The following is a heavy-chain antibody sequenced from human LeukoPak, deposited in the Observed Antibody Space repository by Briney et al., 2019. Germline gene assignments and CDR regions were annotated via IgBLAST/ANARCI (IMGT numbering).Heavy chain of an antibody. CDR3: ARTPSISYYMDV. J-gene: IGHJ6*03. Sequence: GGSLRLSCAASGFTFSSYSMNWVRRAPGKGLEWVSSISYSAYTHYADSVKGRFTISRDNAKNSLYLQMNSLRAEDTAVYYCARTPSISYYMDVWGKGTTVTVSS. V-gene: IGHV3-21*01. D-gene: IGHD3-10*01. CDR2: ISYSAYT. CDR1: GFTFSSYS.